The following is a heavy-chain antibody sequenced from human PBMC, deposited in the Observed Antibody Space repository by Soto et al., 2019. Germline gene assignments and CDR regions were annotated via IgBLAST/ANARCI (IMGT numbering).Heavy chain of an antibody. J-gene: IGHJ4*02. CDR2: IGSAGDT. CDR1: GFTFSSYA. Sequence: VQLVESGGGLVQPGGSLRLSCAASGFTFSSYAMHWVRQATGKGLEWVSAIGSAGDTYYPGSVKGRFTISRENAKTSLYLQMNSLRAEDTAVYYCARVKSCGWYFFDSWGQGTLVTVSS. D-gene: IGHD6-19*01. V-gene: IGHV3-13*01. CDR3: ARVKSCGWYFFDS.